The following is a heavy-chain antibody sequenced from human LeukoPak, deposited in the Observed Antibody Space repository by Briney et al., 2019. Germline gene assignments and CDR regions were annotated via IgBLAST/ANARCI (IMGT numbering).Heavy chain of an antibody. J-gene: IGHJ4*02. D-gene: IGHD6-13*01. V-gene: IGHV3-74*01. CDR2: IKSDGSST. CDR3: ARDSLVAAAFDY. CDR1: GFTFSSYW. Sequence: PGGSLRLSCAASGFTFSSYWMHWVRQAPGKGLVCVSRIKSDGSSTSYADSVKGRFTISRDNAKNTLYLQMNSLRAEDTAVYYCARDSLVAAAFDYWGQGTLVTVSS.